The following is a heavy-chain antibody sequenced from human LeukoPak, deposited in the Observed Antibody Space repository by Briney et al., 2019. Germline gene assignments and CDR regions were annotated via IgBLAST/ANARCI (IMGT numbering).Heavy chain of an antibody. CDR1: GFTFSSYS. V-gene: IGHV3-21*01. CDR2: ISSSSSYI. J-gene: IGHJ4*02. D-gene: IGHD3-22*01. Sequence: PGGSLRLSCAASGFTFSSYSMNWVRQAPGKGLEWVSSISSSSSYIYYADSVKGRFTISRDNAKNSLYLKMNSLRAEDTAVYYCARTRDYYDSSGAFDYWGQGTLVTVSS. CDR3: ARTRDYYDSSGAFDY.